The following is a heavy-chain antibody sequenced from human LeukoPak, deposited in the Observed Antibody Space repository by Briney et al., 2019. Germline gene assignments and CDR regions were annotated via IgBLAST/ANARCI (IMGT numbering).Heavy chain of an antibody. D-gene: IGHD3-10*01. CDR2: IYTSGST. V-gene: IGHV4-4*07. CDR3: ARGSHYYGSEAHPDY. CDR1: GGSISSYY. Sequence: SETLSLTCTVPGGSISSYYWSWIRQPAGKGLEWIGRIYTSGSTNYNPSLKSRVTMSVDTSKNQFSLKLSSVTAADTAVYYCARGSHYYGSEAHPDYWGQGTLVTVSS. J-gene: IGHJ4*02.